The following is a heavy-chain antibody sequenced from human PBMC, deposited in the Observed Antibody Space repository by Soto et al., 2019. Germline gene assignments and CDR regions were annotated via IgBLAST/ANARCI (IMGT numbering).Heavy chain of an antibody. Sequence: SETLSLTCTVSGGSISSGGYHWSWIRQHPGKGLEWIGYIYYSGSTYYNPSLKSRLTISVDTSKNQFSLKLSSVTAADTAVYYCARESGSGSVNWFDPWGQGTLVTVSS. CDR3: ARESGSGSVNWFDP. CDR2: IYYSGST. J-gene: IGHJ5*02. D-gene: IGHD3-10*01. CDR1: GGSISSGGYH. V-gene: IGHV4-31*03.